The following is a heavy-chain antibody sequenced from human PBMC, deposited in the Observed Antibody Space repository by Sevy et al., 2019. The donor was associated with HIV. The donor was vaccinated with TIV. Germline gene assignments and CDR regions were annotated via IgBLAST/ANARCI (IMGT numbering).Heavy chain of an antibody. J-gene: IGHJ6*02. Sequence: GGSLRLSCAASGFTFSSYSMNWVRQAPGKGLEWLSYIDSRSSNIYYADSVKGRFTVSRDNAKNSLYVQMNSLRGEDTAVYYCAREGGYTDQGMDVWGHGTSVTVSS. CDR1: GFTFSSYS. CDR3: AREGGYTDQGMDV. D-gene: IGHD5-12*01. CDR2: IDSRSSNI. V-gene: IGHV3-48*01.